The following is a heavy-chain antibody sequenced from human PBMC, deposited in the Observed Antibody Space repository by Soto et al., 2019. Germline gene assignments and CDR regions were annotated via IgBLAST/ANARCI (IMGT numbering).Heavy chain of an antibody. CDR2: IIPRSATS. Sequence: QVQLVQSGAEVKKPGSSVKVSCKASGDTFSTYTITWMRQAPGQGLEWMGGIIPRSATSNYAQKFQRRVTINADESTSTAYMEPSSLRSEDTAVYYCAREGLVVVPTTVNSDYYYYAMDVWGQGTTVTVSS. V-gene: IGHV1-69*12. J-gene: IGHJ6*02. CDR3: AREGLVVVPTTVNSDYYYYAMDV. D-gene: IGHD2-2*01. CDR1: GDTFSTYT.